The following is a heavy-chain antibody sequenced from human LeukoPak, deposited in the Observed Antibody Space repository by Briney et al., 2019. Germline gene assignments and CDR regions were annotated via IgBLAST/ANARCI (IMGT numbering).Heavy chain of an antibody. Sequence: SETLSLTCAVSGYSISSGYYWGGIRQPPGKGLEWIGTIYHSGSTYYNPSLKSRVTISVDTSKNQFSLKLSSVTASDTAVYYCAVGYCSSTSCYREYFQHWGQGTLVTVSS. V-gene: IGHV4-38-2*01. CDR2: IYHSGST. CDR3: AVGYCSSTSCYREYFQH. D-gene: IGHD2-2*02. J-gene: IGHJ1*01. CDR1: GYSISSGYY.